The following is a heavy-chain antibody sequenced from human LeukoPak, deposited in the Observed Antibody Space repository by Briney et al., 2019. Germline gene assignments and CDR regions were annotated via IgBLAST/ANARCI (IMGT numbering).Heavy chain of an antibody. J-gene: IGHJ4*02. CDR1: GGSFSGYY. V-gene: IGHV4-34*01. CDR2: INHSGST. Sequence: ASETLSLTCAVYGGSFSGYYWSWIRQPPGKGLEWIGEINHSGSTNYSPSLKSRVTISVDTSKNQFSLKLSSVTAADTAVYYCARGNLHSCYSLWGQGTLVTVSS. CDR3: ARGNLHSCYSL. D-gene: IGHD2-15*01.